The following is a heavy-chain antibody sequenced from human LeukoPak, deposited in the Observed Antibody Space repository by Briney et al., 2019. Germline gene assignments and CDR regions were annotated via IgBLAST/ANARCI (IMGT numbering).Heavy chain of an antibody. CDR3: ARGLYGGSLS. J-gene: IGHJ4*02. CDR1: GGSISSGGYS. CDR2: IYHSGST. Sequence: PSETLSLTCAVSGGSISSGGYSWSWIRQPPGKGLEWIGYIYHSGSTYYNPSLKSRVTISVDTSKNQFSLKLSSVTAADTAVYYCARGLYGGSLSWGQGTLVTVSS. D-gene: IGHD4-23*01. V-gene: IGHV4-30-2*01.